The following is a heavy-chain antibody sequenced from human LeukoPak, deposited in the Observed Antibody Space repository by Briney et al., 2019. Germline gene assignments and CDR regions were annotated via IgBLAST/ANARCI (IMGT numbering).Heavy chain of an antibody. Sequence: TGGSLRLSCAASGFTFSSYEMNWVRQAPGKGLEWVSYISSSGSTIYYADSVKGRFTISRDNAKNSLYLQMNSLRVEDTAVYYCARGLLIGTAYDYWGQGTLVTVSS. V-gene: IGHV3-48*03. CDR3: ARGLLIGTAYDY. J-gene: IGHJ4*02. CDR2: ISSSGSTI. CDR1: GFTFSSYE.